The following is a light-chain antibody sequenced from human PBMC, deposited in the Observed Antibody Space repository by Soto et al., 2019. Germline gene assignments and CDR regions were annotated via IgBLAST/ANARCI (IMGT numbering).Light chain of an antibody. Sequence: EIVLTQSPATLSLSPGERATLSCRASQSVGSYLAWYRQKPGQAPRLLISGASNRAPGIPARFSGSGSGTEFTLTISSLEPEDFAVYYCQQYYSTPRTFGQGTKVEIK. CDR3: QQYYSTPRT. J-gene: IGKJ1*01. V-gene: IGKV3-11*01. CDR2: GAS. CDR1: QSVGSY.